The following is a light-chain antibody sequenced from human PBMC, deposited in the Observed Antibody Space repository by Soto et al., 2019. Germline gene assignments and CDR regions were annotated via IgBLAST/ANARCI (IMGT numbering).Light chain of an antibody. CDR1: SSDVGGFDH. J-gene: IGLJ1*01. V-gene: IGLV2-14*03. Sequence: QSVLTQPASGSGSPGQSITISCTGASSDVGGFDHVSWYQQHPGKVPRLLIYDVSSRSSGVSDRFSGSKSGNTAALTISGLQDEDEADYYCHSFTTTNTDVFGTGTKVTVL. CDR2: DVS. CDR3: HSFTTTNTDV.